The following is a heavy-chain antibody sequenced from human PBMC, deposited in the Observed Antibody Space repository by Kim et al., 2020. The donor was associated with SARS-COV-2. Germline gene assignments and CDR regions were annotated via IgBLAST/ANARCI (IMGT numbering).Heavy chain of an antibody. CDR3: ARDWEAARDPYYFDY. D-gene: IGHD6-6*01. Sequence: DSVKGRFTISRDNSKNTLYLQMNSLRAEDTAVYYCARDWEAARDPYYFDYWGQGTLVTVSS. J-gene: IGHJ4*02. V-gene: IGHV3-30*07.